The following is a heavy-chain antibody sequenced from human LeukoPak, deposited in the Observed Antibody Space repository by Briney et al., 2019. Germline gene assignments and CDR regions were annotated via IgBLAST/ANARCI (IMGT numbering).Heavy chain of an antibody. CDR3: ARSSPHCSSTSCPFDY. Sequence: GESLKISFKGSGYSFTSYWIGWVRQMPGKGLEWMGIIYPGDSDTRYSPSFQGQVTISADKSISTAYLQWSSLKASDTAMYYCARSSPHCSSTSCPFDYWGQGTLVTVSS. V-gene: IGHV5-51*01. D-gene: IGHD2-2*01. CDR1: GYSFTSYW. J-gene: IGHJ4*02. CDR2: IYPGDSDT.